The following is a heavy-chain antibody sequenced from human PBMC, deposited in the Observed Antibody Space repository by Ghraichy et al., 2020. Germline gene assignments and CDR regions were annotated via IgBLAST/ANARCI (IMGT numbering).Heavy chain of an antibody. Sequence: SETPSLTCTVSGGSISSSSYYWGWIRQPPGKGLEWIGSIYYSGSTYYNPSLKSRVTISVDTSKNQFSLTLSSVTAADTAVYYCARHENGMIVVVGPFDYWGQGTLVTVSS. CDR3: ARHENGMIVVVGPFDY. J-gene: IGHJ4*02. D-gene: IGHD3-22*01. CDR1: GGSISSSSYY. CDR2: IYYSGST. V-gene: IGHV4-39*01.